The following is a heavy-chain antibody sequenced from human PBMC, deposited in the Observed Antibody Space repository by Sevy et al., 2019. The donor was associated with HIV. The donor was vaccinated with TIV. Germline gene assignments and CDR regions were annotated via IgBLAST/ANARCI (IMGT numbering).Heavy chain of an antibody. J-gene: IGHJ4*02. V-gene: IGHV3-49*04. CDR3: TRRKAAKSIFDY. D-gene: IGHD6-13*01. CDR2: LKSDVYGGTV. CDR1: GFTFGDYC. Sequence: GGSLRLSCTASGFTFGDYCMSWVRQAPGKGLEWVAFLKSDVYGGTVDHAASVRGRFVISREDSKTIAYLEMNDLKTEATGVYYCTRRKAAKSIFDYWGQGALVTVSS.